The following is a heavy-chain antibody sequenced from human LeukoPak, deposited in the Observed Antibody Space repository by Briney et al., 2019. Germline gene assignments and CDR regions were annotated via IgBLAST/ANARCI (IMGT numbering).Heavy chain of an antibody. CDR2: IIPIFGTA. CDR3: ARRHNWGRGGRGENWFDP. J-gene: IGHJ5*02. V-gene: IGHV1-69*06. D-gene: IGHD1-1*01. CDR1: GGTFSSYA. Sequence: ASVKVSCKASGGTFSSYAISWVRQAPGQGREWMGGIIPIFGTANYAQKFQGRVTITADKSTSTAYMELSSLRSEDTAVYYCARRHNWGRGGRGENWFDPWGQGTLVTVSS.